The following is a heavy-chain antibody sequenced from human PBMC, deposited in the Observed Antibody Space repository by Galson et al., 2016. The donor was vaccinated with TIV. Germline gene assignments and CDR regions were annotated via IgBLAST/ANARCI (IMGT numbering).Heavy chain of an antibody. V-gene: IGHV3-7*01. CDR2: IKEDGSTI. J-gene: IGHJ4*02. Sequence: SLRLSCAVSGFTFNNYWMSWVRQAPGKGLEWVANIKEDGSTIYYVDSVEGRFTISRDNAKNSLYLQMNSLRAEDTAMYYCARDQSDPRFVYWGQGTLVTVSS. CDR1: GFTFNNYW. CDR3: ARDQSDPRFVY.